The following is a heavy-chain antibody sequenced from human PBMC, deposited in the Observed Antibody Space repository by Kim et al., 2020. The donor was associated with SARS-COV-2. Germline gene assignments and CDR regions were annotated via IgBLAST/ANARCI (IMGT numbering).Heavy chain of an antibody. CDR1: GGSISSSSYY. CDR3: ARHTDELVVTAPFDY. J-gene: IGHJ4*02. D-gene: IGHD2-21*02. CDR2: IYYSGST. V-gene: IGHV4-39*01. Sequence: SETLSLTCTVSGGSISSSSYYWGWIRQPPGKGLEWIGSIYYSGSTYYNPSLKSRVTISVDTSKNQFSLKLSSVTAADTAVYYCARHTDELVVTAPFDYWAREPWSPSPQ.